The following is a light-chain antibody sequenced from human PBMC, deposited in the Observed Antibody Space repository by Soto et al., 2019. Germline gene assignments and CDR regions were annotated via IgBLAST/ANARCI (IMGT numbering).Light chain of an antibody. Sequence: IQMTQSPSSLSASVGDRVTITCRASQNIINFLNWYQQRPGKAPKLLIYAASSLHSGVPSRFSGSGSGTDFTLTISSLQPEDFATYYCQHSYSTPPTFGGGTKVEIK. V-gene: IGKV1-39*01. J-gene: IGKJ4*01. CDR1: QNIINF. CDR3: QHSYSTPPT. CDR2: AAS.